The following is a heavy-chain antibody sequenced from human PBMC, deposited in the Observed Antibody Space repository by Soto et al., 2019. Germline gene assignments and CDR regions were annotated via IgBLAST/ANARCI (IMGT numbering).Heavy chain of an antibody. CDR2: IYYSGTT. V-gene: IGHV4-30-4*01. CDR1: GVSVTNGDYY. J-gene: IGHJ5*02. CDR3: ARQRRGGYWFDP. Sequence: SETLSLTCAVSGVSVTNGDYYWSWMRQSPGKALEWIGNIYYSGTTSYNPSLNSRLSISIDTSRNQFSLQVTSVTAADTAIYYCARQRRGGYWFDPWGQGTPVTVSS.